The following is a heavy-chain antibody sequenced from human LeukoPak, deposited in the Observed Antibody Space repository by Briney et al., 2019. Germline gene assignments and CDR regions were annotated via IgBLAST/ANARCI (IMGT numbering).Heavy chain of an antibody. Sequence: GGSLRLSCAASGFTFSSSAMSWVRQAPGKGLEWVGRIKTKSEGGTIDYAAPVRGRFTISRDDSENTLYLQMNSLKTEDTALYYCSTDQGGDILTGCWGQGTLVTVSS. V-gene: IGHV3-15*01. CDR1: GFTFSSSA. CDR3: STDQGGDILTGC. D-gene: IGHD3-9*01. CDR2: IKTKSEGGTI. J-gene: IGHJ4*02.